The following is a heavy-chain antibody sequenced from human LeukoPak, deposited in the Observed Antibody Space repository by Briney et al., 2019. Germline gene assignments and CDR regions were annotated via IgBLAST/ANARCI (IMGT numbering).Heavy chain of an antibody. CDR1: GGTFSSYA. CDR2: IIPIFGTA. D-gene: IGHD5-24*01. J-gene: IGHJ4*02. Sequence: ASVKVSCKASGGTFSSYAISWVRQAPGQGLEWMGGIIPIFGTANYAQKFQGRVTITADESTSTAYMELSSLRSEDTAVYYCARDGYNLAYFDYWGQGTLVTVSS. CDR3: ARDGYNLAYFDY. V-gene: IGHV1-69*13.